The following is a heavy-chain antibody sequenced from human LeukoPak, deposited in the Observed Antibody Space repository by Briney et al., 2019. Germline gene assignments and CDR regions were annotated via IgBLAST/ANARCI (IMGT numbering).Heavy chain of an antibody. CDR3: ARGAGIAARRRSSGTYYFDY. CDR1: GYTFTSYD. CDR2: MNPNSGNT. J-gene: IGHJ4*02. V-gene: IGHV1-8*03. Sequence: ASVKVSCKASGYTFTSYDINWVRQVTGQGLVWMGWMNPNSGNTGYAQKFQGRVTITRNTSISTAYMELSSLRSEDAAVYYCARGAGIAARRRSSGTYYFDYWGQGTLVTVSS. D-gene: IGHD6-6*01.